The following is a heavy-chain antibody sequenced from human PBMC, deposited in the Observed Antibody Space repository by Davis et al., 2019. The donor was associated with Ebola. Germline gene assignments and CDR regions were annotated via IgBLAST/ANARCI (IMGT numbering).Heavy chain of an antibody. Sequence: SETLSLTCRVSGGSISSTDHYWGWVRQPPGKGLEWVASIFHSGSAFYNPSLKSRVTTSVDTSKNQFSLKLSSVTAADTAVYYCARGLGAIWVWGQGTLVTVSS. V-gene: IGHV4-39*01. CDR1: GGSISSTDHY. D-gene: IGHD3-16*01. CDR3: ARGLGAIWV. CDR2: IFHSGSA. J-gene: IGHJ4*02.